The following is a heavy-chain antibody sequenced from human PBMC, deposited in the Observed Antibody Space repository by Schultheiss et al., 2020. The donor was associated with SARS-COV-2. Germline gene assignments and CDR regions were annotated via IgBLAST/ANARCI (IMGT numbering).Heavy chain of an antibody. J-gene: IGHJ6*02. CDR2: ISRDGSKT. CDR1: GFTFSTYW. V-gene: IGHV3-74*01. CDR3: ARVMAAVPNYYHPMDV. D-gene: IGHD6-13*01. Sequence: GGSLRLSCAASGFTFSTYWMHWVRQAPGKGLVWVSRISRDGSKTSYADSVKGRFTISRDNAKNTLYMEMNSLRVEDTALYYCARVMAAVPNYYHPMDVWGQGTTVTVSS.